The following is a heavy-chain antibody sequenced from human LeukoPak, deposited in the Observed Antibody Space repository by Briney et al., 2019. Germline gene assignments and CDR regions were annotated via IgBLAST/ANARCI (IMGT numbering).Heavy chain of an antibody. V-gene: IGHV4-59*08. J-gene: IGHJ2*01. Sequence: PSETLSLTCTVSGGSISSYYWSWIRQPPGKGLEWIGYIYYSGSTNYSPSLKSRVTISVDTSKSQFSLKLSSVTAADTAVYYCARARITGTNWYFDLWGRGTLVTVSS. D-gene: IGHD1-7*01. CDR1: GGSISSYY. CDR3: ARARITGTNWYFDL. CDR2: IYYSGST.